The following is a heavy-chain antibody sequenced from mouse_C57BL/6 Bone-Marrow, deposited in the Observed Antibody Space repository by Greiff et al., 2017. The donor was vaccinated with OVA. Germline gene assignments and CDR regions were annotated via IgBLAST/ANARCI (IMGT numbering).Heavy chain of an antibody. J-gene: IGHJ2*01. CDR1: GFNIKDDY. CDR2: LDPENGDT. V-gene: IGHV14-4*01. CDR3: TSYGNFDY. D-gene: IGHD2-1*01. Sequence: EVQLQQSGAELVRPGASVKLSCTASGFNIKDDYMHWVKQRPEQGLEWIGWLDPENGDTEYASKFQGKATLTSDTSSNTAYLTLSSLTSEDTAGYYCTSYGNFDYWGQGTTLTVSS.